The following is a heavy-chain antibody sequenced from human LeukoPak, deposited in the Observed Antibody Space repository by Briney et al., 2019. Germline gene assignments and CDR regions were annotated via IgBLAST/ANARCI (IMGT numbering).Heavy chain of an antibody. V-gene: IGHV3-53*01. CDR3: ARGAYHYLDAFDI. CDR1: GFTVSSNY. J-gene: IGHJ3*02. Sequence: TGGSLRLSCAASGFTVSSNYMSWVRQAPGKGLEWVSVIYSGGSTYYADSVKGRFTISRDNSKNTLYLQMNSLRAEDTAVYYCARGAYHYLDAFDIWGQGTMVTVSS. D-gene: IGHD2/OR15-2a*01. CDR2: IYSGGST.